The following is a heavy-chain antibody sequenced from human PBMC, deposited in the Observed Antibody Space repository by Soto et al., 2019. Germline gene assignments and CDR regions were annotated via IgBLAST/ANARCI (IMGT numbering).Heavy chain of an antibody. CDR2: ISSSSSYI. Sequence: EVQLVESGGGLVKPGGSLRLSCAASGFTFSSYSMNWVRQAPGKGLEWVSSISSSSSYIYYADSVKGRVSVSRYNAKNPLYLQMNSLTAQHTALYFCTRFPYKVDSRGYYAYSGQGTLVTVSS. D-gene: IGHD3-22*01. V-gene: IGHV3-21*01. J-gene: IGHJ4*02. CDR1: GFTFSSYS. CDR3: TRFPYKVDSRGYYAY.